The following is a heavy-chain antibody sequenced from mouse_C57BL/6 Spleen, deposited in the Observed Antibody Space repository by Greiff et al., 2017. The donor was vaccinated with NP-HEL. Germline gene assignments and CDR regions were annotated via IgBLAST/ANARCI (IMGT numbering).Heavy chain of an antibody. Sequence: EVKLMESGGGLVKPGGSLKLSCAASGFTFSDYGMHWVRQAPEKGLEWVAYISSGSSTIYYADTVKGRFTISRDNAKNTLFLQMTSLRSEDTAMYYCARGILELDGFAYWGQGTLVTVSA. J-gene: IGHJ3*01. V-gene: IGHV5-17*01. D-gene: IGHD4-1*01. CDR3: ARGILELDGFAY. CDR2: ISSGSSTI. CDR1: GFTFSDYG.